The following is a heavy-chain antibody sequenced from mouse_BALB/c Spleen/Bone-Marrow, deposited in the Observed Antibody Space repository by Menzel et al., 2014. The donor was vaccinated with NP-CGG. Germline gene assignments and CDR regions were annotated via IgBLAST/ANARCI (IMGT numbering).Heavy chain of an antibody. Sequence: VHLVESGAELVRSGTSVKIPCKASGYTFTNYWLGWIKQRPGHGLEWIGDFYPGGGYTNYNEEFKGKATLTADASSSTAYMQLSSLTSEDSAVYFCARTAYFDYWGQGTTLTVSS. CDR2: FYPGGGYT. J-gene: IGHJ2*01. CDR3: ARTAYFDY. CDR1: GYTFTNYW. V-gene: IGHV1-63*02.